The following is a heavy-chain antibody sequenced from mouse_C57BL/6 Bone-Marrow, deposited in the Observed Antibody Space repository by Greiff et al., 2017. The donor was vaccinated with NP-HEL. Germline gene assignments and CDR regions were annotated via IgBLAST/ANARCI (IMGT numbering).Heavy chain of an antibody. CDR2: IYPGSGST. J-gene: IGHJ1*03. CDR3: ARRTTVVATEGYFDV. Sequence: QVQLQQPGAELVKPGASVKMSCKASGYTFTSYWITWVKQRPGQGLEWIGDIYPGSGSTNYNEKFKSKATLTVDTSSSTAYMQLSSLTSEDSAVYYCARRTTVVATEGYFDVWGTGTTVTVSS. V-gene: IGHV1-55*01. CDR1: GYTFTSYW. D-gene: IGHD1-1*01.